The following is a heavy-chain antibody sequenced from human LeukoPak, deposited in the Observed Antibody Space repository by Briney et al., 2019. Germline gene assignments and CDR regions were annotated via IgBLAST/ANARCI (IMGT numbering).Heavy chain of an antibody. CDR3: LAGYYYYYVDV. CDR1: GFAFSNYW. Sequence: GGSLRLSCAASGFAFSNYWFHWVRQAPGKGLVWVARINTHGSSTNYADSVKGRFTISRDNAKNTLYLQMTSLSAEDTAVYYALAGYYYYYVDVWGKGTTVTVSS. V-gene: IGHV3-74*01. CDR2: INTHGSST. J-gene: IGHJ6*03. D-gene: IGHD6-13*01.